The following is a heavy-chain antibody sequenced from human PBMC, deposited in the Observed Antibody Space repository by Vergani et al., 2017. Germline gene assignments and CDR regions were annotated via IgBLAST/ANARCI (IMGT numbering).Heavy chain of an antibody. V-gene: IGHV5-51*01. CDR3: AXGAVAASYYYGMDV. CDR1: GYSFTSYW. D-gene: IGHD6-19*01. Sequence: EVQLVQSGAEVKKPGESVKISCKGSGYSFTSYWIGWVRQRPGKGLEWMGIIYPGDSDTRYSPSFQGQVTISADKSISTAYLQWSSLKASDTAMYYCAXGAVAASYYYGMDVWGQGTTVTVSS. J-gene: IGHJ6*02. CDR2: IYPGDSDT.